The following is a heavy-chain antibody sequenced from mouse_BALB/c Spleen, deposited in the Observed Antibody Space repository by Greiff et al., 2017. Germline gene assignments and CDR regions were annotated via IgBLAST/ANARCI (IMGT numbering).Heavy chain of an antibody. CDR1: GFTFSSFG. Sequence: EVQGVESGGGLVQPGGSRKLSCAASGFTFSSFGMHWVRQAPEKGLEWVAYISSGSSTIYYADTVKGRFTISRDNPKNTLFLQMTSLRSEDTAMYYCARGGPYGNYAYWGQGTLVTVSA. V-gene: IGHV5-17*02. CDR2: ISSGSSTI. D-gene: IGHD2-1*01. CDR3: ARGGPYGNYAY. J-gene: IGHJ3*01.